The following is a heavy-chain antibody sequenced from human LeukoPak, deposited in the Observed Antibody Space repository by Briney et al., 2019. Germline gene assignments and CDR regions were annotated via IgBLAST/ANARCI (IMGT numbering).Heavy chain of an antibody. V-gene: IGHV3-48*03. D-gene: IGHD5-24*01. CDR2: IGNSGST. J-gene: IGHJ1*01. Sequence: GGSLRLSCAAFGFTFSSYEMNWVRQAPGKGLEWVSYIGNSGSTKYADSVRGRFTISRDNTKSSVYLQMNSLRVEGTAVYYCASLWKLPGGNWGQGTLVTVSS. CDR1: GFTFSSYE. CDR3: ASLWKLPGGN.